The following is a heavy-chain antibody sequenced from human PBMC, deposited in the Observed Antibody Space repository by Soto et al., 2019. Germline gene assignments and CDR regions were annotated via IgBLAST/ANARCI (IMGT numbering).Heavy chain of an antibody. D-gene: IGHD3-3*01. J-gene: IGHJ6*03. CDR3: ARGGVGWKYYYYYYYYMDV. CDR2: ISSSSSYI. CDR1: GFTFSSYS. Sequence: PGGSLRLSCAASGFTFSSYSMNWVRQAPGKGLEWVSSISSSSSYIYYADSVKGRFTISRDNAKNSLYLQMNSLRAEDTAVYYCARGGVGWKYYYYYYYYMDVWGKGTTVTVSS. V-gene: IGHV3-21*01.